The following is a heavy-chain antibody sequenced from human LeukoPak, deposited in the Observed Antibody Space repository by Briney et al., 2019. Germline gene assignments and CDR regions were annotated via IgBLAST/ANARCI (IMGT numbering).Heavy chain of an antibody. J-gene: IGHJ5*02. V-gene: IGHV4-59*01. Sequence: PSETLSLTCTVSGGSISSYYWSWIRQPPGKGLEWIGYIYYSGSTNYNPSLKSRVTISVDTSKNQFSLKLSSVTAADTAVYYCARDRTAARPGGQKWFDPWGQGTLVTVSS. D-gene: IGHD6-6*01. CDR2: IYYSGST. CDR1: GGSISSYY. CDR3: ARDRTAARPGGQKWFDP.